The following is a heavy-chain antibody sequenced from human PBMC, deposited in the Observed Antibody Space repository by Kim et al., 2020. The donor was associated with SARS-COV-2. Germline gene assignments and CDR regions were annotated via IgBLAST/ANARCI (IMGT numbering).Heavy chain of an antibody. CDR1: GGSIKNYY. Sequence: SETLSLTCTVSGGSIKNYYWNWFRQPPGKGLEYIGYIYFSGNTNYNPSLKSRVTISVDTSKNQVSLKLNSVTAADAGVYYCARCGSWYYNGLDVWGQGTTVTVPS. CDR2: IYFSGNT. J-gene: IGHJ6*02. D-gene: IGHD6-13*01. V-gene: IGHV4-59*01. CDR3: ARCGSWYYNGLDV.